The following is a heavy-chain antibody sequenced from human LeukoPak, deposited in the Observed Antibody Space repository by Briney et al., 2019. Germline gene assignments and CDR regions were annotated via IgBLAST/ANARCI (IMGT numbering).Heavy chain of an antibody. V-gene: IGHV1-69*04. Sequence: SVKVSCKTSGGTVNNYAISWVRQAPGQGLEWMGRVVPMFGIRNYPQTFRGRVNITADKATNTVYMELRSLRAEDTAIYYCATEPSRSYSFDHLDFWGLGTPVTVSS. D-gene: IGHD5-12*01. CDR1: GGTVNNYA. J-gene: IGHJ4*02. CDR3: ATEPSRSYSFDHLDF. CDR2: VVPMFGIR.